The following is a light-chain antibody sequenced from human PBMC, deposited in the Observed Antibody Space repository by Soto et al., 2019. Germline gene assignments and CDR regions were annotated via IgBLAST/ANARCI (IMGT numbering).Light chain of an antibody. J-gene: IGLJ1*01. CDR1: SSNIGSNY. CDR2: RNN. V-gene: IGLV1-47*01. CDR3: AAWDDSLSGHYV. Sequence: GLAHTPSASATPGQRVTISCSGSSSNIGSNYVYWYQQLPGTAPKLLIYRNNQRPSGVPDRFSGSKSGTSASLAISGLRSEDEADYYCAAWDDSLSGHYVFGTGTKVTVL.